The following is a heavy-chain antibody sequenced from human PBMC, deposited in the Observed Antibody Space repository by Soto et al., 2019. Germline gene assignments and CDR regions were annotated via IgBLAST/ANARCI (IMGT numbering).Heavy chain of an antibody. CDR3: AKSSSANSYSALDS. D-gene: IGHD2-2*02. CDR2: LSGTGDTT. J-gene: IGHJ4*02. V-gene: IGHV3-23*01. Sequence: GGSLRLSCAASGYAFSNYAMTWVRQAPGKGLEWVSVLSGTGDTTYYAASVKGRFTISRDNSKSTLYLQMNSLRAEDTALYYCAKSSSANSYSALDSWGQGTLVTVSS. CDR1: GYAFSNYA.